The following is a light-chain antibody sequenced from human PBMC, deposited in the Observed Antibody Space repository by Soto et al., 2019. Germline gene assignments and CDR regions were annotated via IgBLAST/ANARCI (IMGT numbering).Light chain of an antibody. CDR2: AVS. CDR1: SSDIGSYNH. V-gene: IGLV2-14*03. Sequence: QSVLTQPASVSGSPGQSITISCSGTSSDIGSYNHVAWYQQFPGKSPKLMIYAVSDRPPGVPDRFSGSKSGITASLTISGLQTEDEADYYCISYTDRQSYLFGTGTKV. CDR3: ISYTDRQSYL. J-gene: IGLJ1*01.